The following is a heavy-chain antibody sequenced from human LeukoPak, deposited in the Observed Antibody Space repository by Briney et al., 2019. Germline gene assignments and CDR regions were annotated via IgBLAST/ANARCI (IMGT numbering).Heavy chain of an antibody. V-gene: IGHV3-23*01. D-gene: IGHD2-15*01. J-gene: IGHJ1*01. CDR1: GFTFSESW. CDR3: AQQVGYCSSGSCYFTY. CDR2: ISNTGGST. Sequence: GGSLRLSCVVSGFTFSESWMSWVRQAPGKGLEWVSAISNTGGSTYYADSVKGRFTISRDKSKNTLSLQMNSLRAEDTAVYYCAQQVGYCSSGSCYFTYWGQGTLVTVSS.